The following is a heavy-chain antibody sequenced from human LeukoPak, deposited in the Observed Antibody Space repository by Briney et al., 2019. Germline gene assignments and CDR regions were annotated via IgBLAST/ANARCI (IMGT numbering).Heavy chain of an antibody. CDR2: VYYSGTT. V-gene: IGHV4-39*07. D-gene: IGHD6-19*01. CDR3: ARGTLYRGWSYYLDF. J-gene: IGHJ4*02. CDR1: GDSISLSFYY. Sequence: PSETLSLTCSVSGDSISLSFYYWGWIRQPPGKALEWIGSVYYSGTTSYNPSLKSRVTISVDMSKNHFSLRLRSVTAADTAMYYCARGTLYRGWSYYLDFWGRGSQVTVSS.